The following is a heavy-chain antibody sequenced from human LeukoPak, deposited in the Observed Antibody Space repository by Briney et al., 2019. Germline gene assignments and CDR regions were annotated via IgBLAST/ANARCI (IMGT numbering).Heavy chain of an antibody. CDR1: GYTFTGYY. J-gene: IGHJ3*02. V-gene: IGHV1-2*04. CDR3: ARARGSYGSGSLDAFDI. D-gene: IGHD3-10*01. Sequence: GASVKVSCKASGYTFTGYYMHWVRQAPGQGLEWMGWINPNSGGTNYAQKFQGWVTMTRDTSISTAYMELSRLRSDDTAVYYCARARGSYGSGSLDAFDIWGQGTMVTVSS. CDR2: INPNSGGT.